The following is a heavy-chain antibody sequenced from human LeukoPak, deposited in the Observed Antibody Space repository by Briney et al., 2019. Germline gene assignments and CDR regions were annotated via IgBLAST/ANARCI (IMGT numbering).Heavy chain of an antibody. J-gene: IGHJ4*02. V-gene: IGHV3-66*01. CDR1: GFTVSSNY. D-gene: IGHD5-18*01. CDR2: IYSGGST. CDR3: TTGPGGYSYGTYHFDY. Sequence: GGSLRLSCAASGFTVSSNYMSWVRQALGKGLEWVSVIYSGGSTYYADSVKGRFTISRDTSKNTLYLQMDSLKTEDTAVYYCTTGPGGYSYGTYHFDYWGQGTLVTVSS.